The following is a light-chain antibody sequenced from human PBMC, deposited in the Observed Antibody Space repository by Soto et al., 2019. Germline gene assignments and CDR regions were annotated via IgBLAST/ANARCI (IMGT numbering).Light chain of an antibody. CDR2: DVN. V-gene: IGLV2-14*03. CDR1: SSDVCGYNF. J-gene: IGLJ1*01. CDR3: SSYTSSSTLGNV. Sequence: QSVLTQPASVSGSPGQSITISCTGTSSDVCGYNFVSWYQQHPGKAPKVMIYDVNKRPSGVSNRFSGSKSGNTASLIISGLQAEDEADYYCSSYTSSSTLGNVFGTGTKVTVL.